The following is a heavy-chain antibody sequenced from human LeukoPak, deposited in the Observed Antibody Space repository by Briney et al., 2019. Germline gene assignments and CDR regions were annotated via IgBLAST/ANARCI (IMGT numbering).Heavy chain of an antibody. CDR3: ARGPVVRGVPYFDY. Sequence: PSQTLSLTCSVSGGSISSGGYYWSWIRQPPGKGLEWIGYIYHSGSTYYNPSLKSRATISVDRSKNQFSLKLNSVTAADTAVYYCARGPVVRGVPYFDYWGQGTLVTVSS. CDR1: GGSISSGGYY. CDR2: IYHSGST. D-gene: IGHD3-10*01. V-gene: IGHV4-30-2*01. J-gene: IGHJ4*02.